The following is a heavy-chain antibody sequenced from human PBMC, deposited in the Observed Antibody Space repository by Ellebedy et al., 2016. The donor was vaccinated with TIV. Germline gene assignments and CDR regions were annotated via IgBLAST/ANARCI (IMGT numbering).Heavy chain of an antibody. CDR1: GGSLSDNY. CDR3: VSSVSMDASDL. CDR2: LYYTGST. D-gene: IGHD5/OR15-5a*01. J-gene: IGHJ3*01. V-gene: IGHV4-59*01. Sequence: GSLRLSCAVSGGSLSDNYWTWIRQPPGKGLEWIGYLYYTGSTNYNPSLKSRVTISVNTPRNQFSLKLSSVTAADTAVYYCVSSVSMDASDLWGQGTVVTVSS.